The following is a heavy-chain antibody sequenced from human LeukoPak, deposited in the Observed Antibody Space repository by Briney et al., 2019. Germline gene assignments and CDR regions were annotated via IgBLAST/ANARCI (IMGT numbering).Heavy chain of an antibody. CDR1: GYTFTSYY. CDR3: ARGGLPARSWFDP. D-gene: IGHD3/OR15-3a*01. V-gene: IGHV1-46*01. J-gene: IGHJ5*02. Sequence: GASVKVSCKASGYTFTSYYMNWVRQAPGQGLEWMGIINPSSGRTTYAQKFQGRVTMTRDTSTSTVYMELTSLTSEDTAVFYCARGGLPARSWFDPWGQGTLVTVSS. CDR2: INPSSGRT.